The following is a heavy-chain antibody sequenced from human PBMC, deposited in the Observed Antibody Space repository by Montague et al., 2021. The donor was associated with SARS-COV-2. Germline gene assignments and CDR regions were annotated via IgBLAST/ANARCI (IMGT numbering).Heavy chain of an antibody. J-gene: IGHJ6*02. D-gene: IGHD6-13*01. CDR2: IYYSGST. Sequence: SETLSLTCTVSGGSISSSSYYWGWIRQPPGKGLEWIGSIYYSGSTYYNPSLKSRVTMSVDTSKNQFSLKLSSVTAADTAVYYCARVGRQQLVRLSGMDVWGQGTTDTVSS. CDR3: ARVGRQQLVRLSGMDV. V-gene: IGHV4-39*07. CDR1: GGSISSSSYY.